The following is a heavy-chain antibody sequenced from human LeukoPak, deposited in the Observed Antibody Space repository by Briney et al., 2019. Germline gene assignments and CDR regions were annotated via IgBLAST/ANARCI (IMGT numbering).Heavy chain of an antibody. CDR2: ISGYNGNT. CDR3: ARSSLGTITAGPFDY. CDR1: GYTFSSYG. Sequence: ASVKVSCKASGYTFSSYGIAWVRQAPGQGLEWMGWISGYNGNTNYAQKLQGRVSMTTDTSTTTADMELRSLTSDDTALYYCARSSLGTITAGPFDYWGQGTLVTVSS. V-gene: IGHV1-18*01. J-gene: IGHJ4*02. D-gene: IGHD5-12*01.